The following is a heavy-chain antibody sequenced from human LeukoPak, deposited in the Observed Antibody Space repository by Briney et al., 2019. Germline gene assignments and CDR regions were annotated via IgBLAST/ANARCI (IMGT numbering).Heavy chain of an antibody. J-gene: IGHJ1*01. CDR3: ANGYCSSANCYARFQH. CDR1: GFTFSSYG. V-gene: IGHV3-30*02. Sequence: GGSLRLSCIASGFTFSSYGMYWVRQAPGKGLEWVAFIRFDETNKYYADSVKGRFTISRDNSKNTLYLQMNSLRAEDTAVYYCANGYCSSANCYARFQHWGQGTLVTVSS. D-gene: IGHD2-2*01. CDR2: IRFDETNK.